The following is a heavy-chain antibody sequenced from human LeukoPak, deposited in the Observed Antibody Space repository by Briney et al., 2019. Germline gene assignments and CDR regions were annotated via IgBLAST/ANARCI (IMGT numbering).Heavy chain of an antibody. D-gene: IGHD3-10*01. CDR2: FDPEDGET. J-gene: IGHJ4*02. CDR3: ATAPVVRGVWYFDY. Sequence: ASVKVSCKVSGHTLTELSMHWVRQAPGKGLEWMGGFDPEDGETIYAQKFQGRVTMTEGTSTDTAYMELSSLRSEDTAVYYCATAPVVRGVWYFDYWGQGTLVTVSS. CDR1: GHTLTELS. V-gene: IGHV1-24*01.